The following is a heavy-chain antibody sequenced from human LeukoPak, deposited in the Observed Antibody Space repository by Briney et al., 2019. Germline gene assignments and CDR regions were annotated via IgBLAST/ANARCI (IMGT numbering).Heavy chain of an antibody. Sequence: GGSLRLSCAASGFDFSAYGMNWVRQAPGKGLEWVSANADSVRGRFTISRDNAKNTLYLQMNSLRAEDTAVYYCARGDIVVVNLFDYWGQGTLVTVSS. CDR3: ARGDIVVVNLFDY. D-gene: IGHD3-22*01. J-gene: IGHJ4*02. CDR1: GFDFSAYG. V-gene: IGHV3-69-1*01.